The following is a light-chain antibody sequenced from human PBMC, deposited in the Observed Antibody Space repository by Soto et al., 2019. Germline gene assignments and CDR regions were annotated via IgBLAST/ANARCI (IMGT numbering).Light chain of an antibody. CDR3: QQRSNWPLRYT. CDR2: DAS. CDR1: QSVSSY. J-gene: IGKJ2*01. V-gene: IGKV3-11*01. Sequence: EIVLTQSPATLSLSPGERATLSCRANQSVSSYLAWYQQKPGQAPRLLIYDASNRATGIPARFSGSGSGTDFTLTISSLEPEDFAVYYCQQRSNWPLRYTFGQGTKLEIK.